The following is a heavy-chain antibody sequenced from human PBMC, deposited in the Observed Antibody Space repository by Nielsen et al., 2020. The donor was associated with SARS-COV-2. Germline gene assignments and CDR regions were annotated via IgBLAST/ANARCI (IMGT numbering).Heavy chain of an antibody. CDR2: INPNSGGT. Sequence: ASVKVSCKASGYTFTGYYMHWVRQAPGQGLEWMGWINPNSGGTNYAQKFQGRVTMTRDTSISTAYMELSSLRSEDTAVYYCARGRRFLNVRRAYGMDVWGQGTTVTVSS. D-gene: IGHD3-3*01. CDR1: GYTFTGYY. J-gene: IGHJ6*02. V-gene: IGHV1-2*02. CDR3: ARGRRFLNVRRAYGMDV.